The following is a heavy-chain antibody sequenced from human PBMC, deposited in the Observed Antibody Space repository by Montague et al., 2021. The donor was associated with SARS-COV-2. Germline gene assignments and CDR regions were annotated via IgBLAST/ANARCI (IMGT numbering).Heavy chain of an antibody. Sequence: SLRLSCAASGFTFSSYAMHWVRQAPGKGLEWIGEIYHSESTNYNPSLKSRVTISVDNSKNQFSLKLSSVTAADTAVYYCARVHPLWFGELLLDYYYYYGMDVWGQGTTVTVSS. CDR1: GFTFSSYA. D-gene: IGHD3-10*01. J-gene: IGHJ6*02. V-gene: IGHV4-4*02. CDR2: IYHSEST. CDR3: ARVHPLWFGELLLDYYYYYGMDV.